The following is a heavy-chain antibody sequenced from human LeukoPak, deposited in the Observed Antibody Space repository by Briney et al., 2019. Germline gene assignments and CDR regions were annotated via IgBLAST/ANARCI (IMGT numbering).Heavy chain of an antibody. CDR1: GFTFSSYW. CDR2: IKQDGSEK. J-gene: IGHJ4*02. CDR3: ASGYYYDSSGHYY. D-gene: IGHD3-22*01. Sequence: GGSLRLSCAASGFTFSSYWMSWVRQAPGKGLEWVAHIKQDGSEKYYVDSVKGRFIISRDNAKNSLYLQMNSLRAEDTAVYYCASGYYYDSSGHYYWGQGTLVTVSS. V-gene: IGHV3-7*01.